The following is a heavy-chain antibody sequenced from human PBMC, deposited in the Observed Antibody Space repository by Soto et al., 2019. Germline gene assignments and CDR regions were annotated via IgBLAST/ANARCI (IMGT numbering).Heavy chain of an antibody. D-gene: IGHD1-26*01. Sequence: GASVKVSCKASGYTFTSYGISWVRQAPGQGLEWMGWISAYNGNTNYAQKLQGRVTMTTDTSTSTAYMELRSLRSDDTAVYYCARRLLALVGAPSAFDIWGQGTMVTVSS. V-gene: IGHV1-18*01. J-gene: IGHJ3*02. CDR3: ARRLLALVGAPSAFDI. CDR2: ISAYNGNT. CDR1: GYTFTSYG.